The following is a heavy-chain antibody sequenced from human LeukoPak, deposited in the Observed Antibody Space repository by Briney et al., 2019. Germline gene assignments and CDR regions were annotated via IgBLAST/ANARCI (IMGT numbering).Heavy chain of an antibody. CDR3: ARGSSYGSNRPYYYYGMDV. J-gene: IGHJ6*02. CDR1: GYTVTSSG. D-gene: IGHD3-10*01. V-gene: IGHV1-18*01. CDR2: LRAYNGNT. Sequence: GALVRVSCKASGYTVTSSGVSWVREAAGQGLGWWGWLRAYNGNTKYTQKLQGRVTMTTDTSTSTAYMELRRLRSDDTAVYYCARGSSYGSNRPYYYYGMDVWGQGTTVTVSS.